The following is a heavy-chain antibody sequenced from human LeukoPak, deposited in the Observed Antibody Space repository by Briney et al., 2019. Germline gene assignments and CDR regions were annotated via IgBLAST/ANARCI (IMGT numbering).Heavy chain of an antibody. CDR1: GLTFSNAW. D-gene: IGHD3-9*01. Sequence: GGSLRLSCAASGLTFSNAWMSWVRQAPGKGLEWVGRIKSKTDGGTTDYAAPVKGRFTISRDDSKNTLYLQMNSLKTEDTAVYYCTADDILTGYYTYYYYYYMDVWGKGTTVTVSS. CDR2: IKSKTDGGTT. J-gene: IGHJ6*03. V-gene: IGHV3-15*01. CDR3: TADDILTGYYTYYYYYYMDV.